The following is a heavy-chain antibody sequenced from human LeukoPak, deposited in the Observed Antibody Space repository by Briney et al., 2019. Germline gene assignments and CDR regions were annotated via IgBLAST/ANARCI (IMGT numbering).Heavy chain of an antibody. V-gene: IGHV3-21*01. CDR3: ARVWEYCSGGSCYENYYGMDV. CDR1: GFTFSSYS. D-gene: IGHD2-15*01. J-gene: IGHJ6*04. CDR2: ISSSSSYI. Sequence: GGSLRLSCAASGFTFSSYSMNWVRRAPGKGLEWVSSISSSSSYIYYADSVKGRFTTSRDNAKNSLYLQMNSLRAEDTAVYYCARVWEYCSGGSCYENYYGMDVWGKGTTVTVSS.